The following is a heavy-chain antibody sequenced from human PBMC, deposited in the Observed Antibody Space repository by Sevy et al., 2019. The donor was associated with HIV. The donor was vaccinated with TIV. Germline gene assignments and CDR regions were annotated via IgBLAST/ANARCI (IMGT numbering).Heavy chain of an antibody. CDR2: MNSDGSST. CDR1: GFTFSSYW. D-gene: IGHD3-22*01. J-gene: IGHJ3*02. CDR3: ARDYDSSGYRDAFDI. Sequence: GGSRRLSCAASGFTFSSYWVHWVRQAPGKGLVWVARMNSDGSSTSYADSVKGRFTISRDNAKNTVYLQMNSLRAEDTAVYYCARDYDSSGYRDAFDIWGQGTMVTVSS. V-gene: IGHV3-74*01.